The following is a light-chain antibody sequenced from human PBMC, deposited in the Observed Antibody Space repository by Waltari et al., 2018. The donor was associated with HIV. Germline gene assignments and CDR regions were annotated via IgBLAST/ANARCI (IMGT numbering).Light chain of an antibody. CDR2: ENN. V-gene: IGLV1-51*01. CDR3: GTWDSNLSVVL. CDR1: DSDIGNNY. J-gene: IGLJ2*01. Sequence: SVLTQPPSLSAAPGQQVTISCYGSDSDIGNNYVSWYQQLPETAPKLLIHENNKRPSGIPDRFSGSKSGTSATLAITGLQTGDEADYFCGTWDSNLSVVLFGGGTKLTVL.